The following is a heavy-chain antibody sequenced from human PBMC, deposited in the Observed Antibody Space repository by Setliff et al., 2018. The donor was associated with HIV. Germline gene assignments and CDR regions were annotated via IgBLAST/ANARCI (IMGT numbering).Heavy chain of an antibody. CDR1: GGSISSSSYY. Sequence: PSETLSLTCTVSGGSISSSSYYWDWIRQPPGKGLEWIASLYYSGDTYYNPSLKTRVTISAHTSKNQFSLKLRSVTAADTALYFCARSFGNSWSGDRPHNYFDPWGQGTLVTVSS. CDR2: LYYSGDT. V-gene: IGHV4-39*01. D-gene: IGHD4-4*01. J-gene: IGHJ5*02. CDR3: ARSFGNSWSGDRPHNYFDP.